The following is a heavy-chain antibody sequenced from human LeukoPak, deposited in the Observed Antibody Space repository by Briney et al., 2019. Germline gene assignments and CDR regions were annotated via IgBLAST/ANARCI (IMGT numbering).Heavy chain of an antibody. J-gene: IGHJ4*02. D-gene: IGHD1-1*01. V-gene: IGHV4-39*01. CDR3: ARLNWNDVFWYFDY. Sequence: PSETLSLTCTVSGGSISSSSYYWGRIRQPPGKGLEWIGSIYYSGSTYYNPSLKSRVTISVDTSKNQFSLKLSSVTAADTAVYYCARLNWNDVFWYFDYWGQGTLVTVSS. CDR2: IYYSGST. CDR1: GGSISSSSYY.